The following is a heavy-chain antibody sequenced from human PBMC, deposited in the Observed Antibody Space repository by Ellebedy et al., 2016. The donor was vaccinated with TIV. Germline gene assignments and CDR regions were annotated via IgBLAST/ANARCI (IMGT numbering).Heavy chain of an antibody. CDR1: GYTFTSYA. V-gene: IGHV1-3*01. Sequence: ASVKVSXXASGYTFTSYAMHWVRQAPGQRLEWMGWINAGNGNTKYSQKFQGRVTITRDTSASTAYMELSSLRSEDTAVYYCAGWDGSGSYHPATYYYGMDVWGQGTTVTVSS. J-gene: IGHJ6*02. CDR2: INAGNGNT. D-gene: IGHD3-10*01. CDR3: AGWDGSGSYHPATYYYGMDV.